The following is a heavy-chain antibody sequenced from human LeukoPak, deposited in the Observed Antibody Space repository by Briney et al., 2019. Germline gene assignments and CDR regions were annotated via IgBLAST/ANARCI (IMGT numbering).Heavy chain of an antibody. J-gene: IGHJ4*02. CDR3: ARVLPSAVVIMGYET. D-gene: IGHD3-3*01. CDR2: MNPNSGNT. V-gene: IGHV1-8*01. Sequence: WASVKVSCKASGYTFTSYDINWVRQATGQGLEWMGWMNPNSGNTGYAQKFQGRVTMTRNTSISTAYMELSSLRSEDTAVYYCARVLPSAVVIMGYETWGQGPLVTVSS. CDR1: GYTFTSYD.